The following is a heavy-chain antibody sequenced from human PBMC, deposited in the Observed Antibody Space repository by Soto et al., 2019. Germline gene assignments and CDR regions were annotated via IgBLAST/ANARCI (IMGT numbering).Heavy chain of an antibody. CDR2: MSHSGGT. J-gene: IGHJ3*02. CDR3: ARVERGTATTVVDAFDI. Sequence: QVQLQQWGAGLLKPSETLSLTCAVYGGFVTSGSYYWSWIRQPPGKGLEWIGEMSHSGGTHFNPSLNSRVTISVDTSKNQFTLKMSSVTVADTALYYCARVERGTATTVVDAFDIWGPGTMVTVSS. CDR1: GGFVTSGSYY. D-gene: IGHD1-1*01. V-gene: IGHV4-34*01.